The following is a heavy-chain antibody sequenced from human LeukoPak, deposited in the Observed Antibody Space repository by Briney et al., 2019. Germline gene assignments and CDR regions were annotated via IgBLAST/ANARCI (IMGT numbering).Heavy chain of an antibody. Sequence: SETLSLTCTVSGGSISGHYWSWIRLPPGKGLEWIGYIYYSGSTNYNPSLKGRVTISVDTSKNQFSLKMRSVTAAATAVYFCARPLGGGSEWYFDLWGRGTLVTVSS. CDR1: GGSISGHY. D-gene: IGHD2-15*01. CDR3: ARPLGGGSEWYFDL. J-gene: IGHJ2*01. CDR2: IYYSGST. V-gene: IGHV4-59*08.